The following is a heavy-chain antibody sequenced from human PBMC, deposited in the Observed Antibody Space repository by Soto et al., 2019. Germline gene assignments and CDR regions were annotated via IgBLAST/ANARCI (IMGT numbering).Heavy chain of an antibody. CDR2: IIPIFGTA. J-gene: IGHJ4*02. CDR3: ARGGWIAVAVYFDY. Sequence: VASVKVSCKASGGTFSSYAISWVRQAPGQGLEWMGGIIPIFGTANYAQKFQGRVTITADKSTSTAYMELSSLRSEDTAVYYCARGGWIAVAVYFDYWGQGTLVTVS. D-gene: IGHD6-19*01. CDR1: GGTFSSYA. V-gene: IGHV1-69*06.